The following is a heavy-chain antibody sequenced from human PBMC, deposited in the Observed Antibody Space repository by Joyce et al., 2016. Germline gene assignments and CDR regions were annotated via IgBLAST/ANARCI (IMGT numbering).Heavy chain of an antibody. Sequence: QVQLQQWGAGLLKPSETLSLTCAVSGGPFRGFFWTCVRQPPGKGLEWIGDINNSGVTNYKPSLKTRVTFSVDTSKNQFSLKLTSLSAADTAVYYCARSQWLAPLMYWGQGTPVTVSS. CDR3: ARSQWLAPLMY. CDR2: INNSGVT. D-gene: IGHD6-19*01. CDR1: GGPFRGFF. V-gene: IGHV4-34*01. J-gene: IGHJ4*02.